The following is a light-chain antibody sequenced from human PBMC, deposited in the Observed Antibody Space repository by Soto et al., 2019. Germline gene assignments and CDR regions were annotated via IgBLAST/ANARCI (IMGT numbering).Light chain of an antibody. CDR2: EGS. J-gene: IGLJ1*01. V-gene: IGLV2-14*02. Sequence: QSALTQPASVSGSPGQSITISCTGSSSDFGNYQFVSWYQQHPGKVPKLILFEGSQRPSGVSGRFSGSQSGNTASLTISGLQAEDEADYYCCAFTSSNTHVFGTGTKVTGL. CDR3: CAFTSSNTHV. CDR1: SSDFGNYQF.